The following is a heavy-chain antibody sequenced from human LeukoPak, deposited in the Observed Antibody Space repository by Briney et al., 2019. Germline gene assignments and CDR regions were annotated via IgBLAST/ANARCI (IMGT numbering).Heavy chain of an antibody. J-gene: IGHJ4*02. Sequence: SETLPLTCTVSGGSISNSRYYWGWIRQPPGKGLEWIGSIYYSGTTYHNPSLKSRLTISVDTTKNQFSVRLSSVTAADTAVYYCAGIYDTPRGFWGRGTLVTVSS. CDR2: IYYSGTT. CDR1: GGSISNSRYY. CDR3: AGIYDTPRGF. D-gene: IGHD3-22*01. V-gene: IGHV4-39*01.